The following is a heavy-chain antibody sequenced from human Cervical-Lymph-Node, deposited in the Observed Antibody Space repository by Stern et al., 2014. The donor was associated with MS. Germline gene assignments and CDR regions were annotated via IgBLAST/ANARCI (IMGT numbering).Heavy chain of an antibody. J-gene: IGHJ4*02. Sequence: QVTLKESGPALVKPTQTLTLTCTFSGFSLVTSGVRVSWIRQPPGKALEWLARIDWHVKTFYNTSLMTRLTISKDTSKNQVVLTMTNVDPVDTATYYCARMMGSGYRHYFDYWGQGTPVTVS. CDR3: ARMMGSGYRHYFDY. CDR1: GFSLVTSGVR. V-gene: IGHV2-70*04. D-gene: IGHD3-3*01. CDR2: IDWHVKT.